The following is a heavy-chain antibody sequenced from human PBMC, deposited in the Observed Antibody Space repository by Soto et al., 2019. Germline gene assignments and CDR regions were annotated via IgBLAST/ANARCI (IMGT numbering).Heavy chain of an antibody. CDR1: GGTFRSYA. V-gene: IGHV1-69*01. D-gene: IGHD6-13*01. J-gene: IGHJ4*02. CDR3: ASSLSSSWYGTVFTGFDY. Sequence: QVQLVQSGAEVKKPGSSVKVSCTASGGTFRSYAISWVRQAPVQGLEWMGGIIPIFGTANYAQKFQGRVTITADESTRKADVELSSLRSEDTAVDYCASSLSSSWYGTVFTGFDYWGQGTLVTVSS. CDR2: IIPIFGTA.